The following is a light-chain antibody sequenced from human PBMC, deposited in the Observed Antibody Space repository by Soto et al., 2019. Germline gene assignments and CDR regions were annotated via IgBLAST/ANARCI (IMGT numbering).Light chain of an antibody. V-gene: IGKV3-20*01. Sequence: EIVLTQSPGTLSSSPGERAILSCRASHIVTSNYLAWYQQKPGQAPRLLIFGASIRATGLPGRFSGGGSGADFTLTISRLEPEDFAVYYCQQYGSSPGTFGQGTKVEIK. CDR2: GAS. CDR3: QQYGSSPGT. CDR1: HIVTSNY. J-gene: IGKJ1*01.